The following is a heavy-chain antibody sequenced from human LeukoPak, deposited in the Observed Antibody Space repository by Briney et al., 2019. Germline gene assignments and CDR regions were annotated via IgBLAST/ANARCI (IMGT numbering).Heavy chain of an antibody. CDR1: GGSISSYY. Sequence: SETLSLTCTVSGGSISSYYWSWIRQPPGKGLEWIGYIYYSGSTYYNPSLKSRVTISVDTSKNQFSLKLSSVTAADTAVYYCARGTGATDAFDIWGQGTMVTVSS. V-gene: IGHV4-59*06. J-gene: IGHJ3*02. CDR3: ARGTGATDAFDI. D-gene: IGHD1-26*01. CDR2: IYYSGST.